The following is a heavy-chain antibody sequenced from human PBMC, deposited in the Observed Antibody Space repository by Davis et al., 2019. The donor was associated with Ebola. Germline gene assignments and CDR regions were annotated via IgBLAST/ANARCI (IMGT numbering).Heavy chain of an antibody. D-gene: IGHD4-17*01. J-gene: IGHJ4*02. CDR1: GFAFNTYW. CDR3: ARDSRDGDYDY. CDR2: IMQDGSET. V-gene: IGHV3-7*01. Sequence: PGGSLRLSCAASGFAFNTYWMTWVRQAPGKGQEWVADIMQDGSETYYVDSVKGRFTISRANAQNSLYLQMNRLRVEDTAVYYCARDSRDGDYDYWGQGILVIVSS.